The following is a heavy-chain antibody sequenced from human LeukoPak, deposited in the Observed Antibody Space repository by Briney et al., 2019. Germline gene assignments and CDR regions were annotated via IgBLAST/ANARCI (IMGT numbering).Heavy chain of an antibody. CDR2: IWYDGSNK. V-gene: IGHV3-33*01. CDR3: ATDSSLSPDS. J-gene: IGHJ5*01. D-gene: IGHD2-2*01. CDR1: GFTFTNYG. Sequence: GGPLRLSCAASGFTFTNYGMHWVRQAPGKGLEWVAVIWYDGSNKYYADSVKGRFTISRDNSKNTLYLQMNSLRAEDTAVYYCATDSSLSPDSWGQGTLVTVSS.